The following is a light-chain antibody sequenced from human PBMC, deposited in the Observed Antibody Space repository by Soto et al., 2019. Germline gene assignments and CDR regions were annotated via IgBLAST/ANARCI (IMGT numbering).Light chain of an antibody. CDR3: QHGNSSPVT. Sequence: DIQMTQSPSSVSASVGDSVTITCRASQGISTWLAWYQKKPGKAQKVLIYVASSLRSGVPSRFSGSGSGTDFTLTINNLQPEDFATYYCQHGNSSPVTFGGGTKV. CDR2: VAS. J-gene: IGKJ4*01. V-gene: IGKV1-12*01. CDR1: QGISTW.